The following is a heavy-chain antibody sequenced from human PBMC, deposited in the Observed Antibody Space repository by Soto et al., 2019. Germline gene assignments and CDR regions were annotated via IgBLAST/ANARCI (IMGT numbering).Heavy chain of an antibody. CDR3: AKDPRLTGTTFYYFDY. CDR2: ISGSGGST. CDR1: GFTFSSYA. V-gene: IGHV3-23*01. Sequence: PGGSLRLSCAASGFTFSSYAMRWVRQAPGKGLEWVSAISGSGGSTYYADSVKGRFTISRDNSKNTLYLQMNSLRAEDTAVYYCAKDPRLTGTTFYYFDYWGQGTLVTVSS. J-gene: IGHJ4*02. D-gene: IGHD1-7*01.